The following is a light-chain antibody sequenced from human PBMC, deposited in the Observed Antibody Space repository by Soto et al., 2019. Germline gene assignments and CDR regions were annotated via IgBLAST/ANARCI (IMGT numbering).Light chain of an antibody. V-gene: IGKV3-11*01. CDR1: QSVSSY. CDR3: QQRSNWRRT. CDR2: DAS. J-gene: IGKJ1*01. Sequence: EIVLTQSPATLSLSPGERATLSCRASQSVSSYLAWYQRKPGQAPRLLIYDASNRATGIPARFSGSGSGTAFTLTISSLEPEDFAVYYCQQRSNWRRTFGQGTKVEIK.